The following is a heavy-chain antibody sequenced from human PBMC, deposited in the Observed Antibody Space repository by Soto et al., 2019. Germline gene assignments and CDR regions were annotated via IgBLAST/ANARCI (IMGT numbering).Heavy chain of an antibody. Sequence: GGSLRLSCAASGFTFSSYSMNWVRQAPGKGLEWVSYISSSSSTIYYADSVKGRFTISRDNAKNSLYLQMNRLRAEDTAVYYCASRGARIVVVPAASDAFDIWGQGTMVTVSS. CDR3: ASRGARIVVVPAASDAFDI. CDR1: GFTFSSYS. V-gene: IGHV3-48*01. J-gene: IGHJ3*02. CDR2: ISSSSSTI. D-gene: IGHD2-2*01.